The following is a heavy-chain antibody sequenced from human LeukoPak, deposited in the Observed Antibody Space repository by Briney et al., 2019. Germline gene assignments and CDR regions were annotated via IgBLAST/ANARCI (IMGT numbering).Heavy chain of an antibody. CDR3: AREDTAMNRSLLY. Sequence: SETLSLTCAVSGGSISSGGYSWSWIRQPPGKGLEWIAYIYHSGSTYYNPSLKSRVTISVDRSKNQFSLKLSSVTAADTAVYYCAREDTAMNRSLLYWGQGTLVTVSS. V-gene: IGHV4-30-2*01. D-gene: IGHD5-18*01. J-gene: IGHJ4*02. CDR2: IYHSGST. CDR1: GGSISSGGYS.